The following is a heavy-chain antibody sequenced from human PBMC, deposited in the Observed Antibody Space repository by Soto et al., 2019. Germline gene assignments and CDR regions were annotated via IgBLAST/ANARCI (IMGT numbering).Heavy chain of an antibody. CDR3: ARAPLPEYSSSSFWRHHNYYMDV. Sequence: SETLSLTCTVSGGSISSYYWSWIRQPPGKGLEWIGYIYYSGSTNYNPSLKSRVTISVDTSKNQFSLKLSSVTAADTAVYYCARAPLPEYSSSSFWRHHNYYMDVWGKGTTVTVSS. J-gene: IGHJ6*03. CDR1: GGSISSYY. D-gene: IGHD6-6*01. V-gene: IGHV4-59*01. CDR2: IYYSGST.